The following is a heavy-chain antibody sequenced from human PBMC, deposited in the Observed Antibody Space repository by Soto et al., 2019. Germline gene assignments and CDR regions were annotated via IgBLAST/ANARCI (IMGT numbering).Heavy chain of an antibody. CDR3: VKWNGFGES. J-gene: IGHJ4*02. Sequence: EVQLLESGGGSVQPGGSLKLSCAVSGFSISEYGVTWVRQPPGKGLYWVSGFSGGRGGTFYADSVRGLFTISRDDSRNMVYLQMDRLGVEDTAVYYCVKWNGFGESWGQGTLVTVSS. D-gene: IGHD1-1*01. CDR1: GFSISEYG. CDR2: FSGGRGGT. V-gene: IGHV3-23*01.